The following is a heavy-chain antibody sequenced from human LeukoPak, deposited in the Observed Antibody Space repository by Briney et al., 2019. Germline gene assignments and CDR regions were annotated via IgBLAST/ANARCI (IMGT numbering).Heavy chain of an antibody. Sequence: GESLKISCKGSGYSFTTYWIGWVRQMPGKGLEWMGIIYPDDSDTTYSPSFQGQVTISADKSISTAYLQWSSLKASDTAIYYCARLIVGSSSTGWFDPWGQGTLVTVSS. CDR1: GYSFTTYW. CDR3: ARLIVGSSSTGWFDP. V-gene: IGHV5-51*01. D-gene: IGHD6-6*01. J-gene: IGHJ5*02. CDR2: IYPDDSDT.